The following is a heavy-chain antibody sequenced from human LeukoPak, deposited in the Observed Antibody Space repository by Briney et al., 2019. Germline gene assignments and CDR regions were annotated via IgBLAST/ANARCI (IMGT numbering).Heavy chain of an antibody. CDR1: GFTFSSYS. CDR3: AREGYCSSTSCYGGSNWFDP. J-gene: IGHJ5*02. V-gene: IGHV3-21*01. Sequence: GGSLRLSCAASGFTFSSYSMNWVRQAPGKGLEWVSSISSSSSYIYYADSVKGRFTISRDNAKNSLYLQMNSLRAEDTAVYYCAREGYCSSTSCYGGSNWFDPWGQGTLVTVSS. CDR2: ISSSSSYI. D-gene: IGHD2-2*01.